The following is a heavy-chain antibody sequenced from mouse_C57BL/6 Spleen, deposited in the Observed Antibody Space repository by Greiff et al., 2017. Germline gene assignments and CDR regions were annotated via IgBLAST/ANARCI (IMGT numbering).Heavy chain of an antibody. CDR1: GYAFSSYW. D-gene: IGHD1-1*01. J-gene: IGHJ4*01. CDR2: IYPGDGGT. Sequence: LQESGAELVKPGASVKISCKASGYAFSSYWMNWVKQRPGKGLEWIGQIYPGDGGTNYNAKFKGKATLTVDKSSSTAYMQPSSLTSEDSAVYFCARDYGSRYFYSMDYWGQGTSVTVSS. CDR3: ARDYGSRYFYSMDY. V-gene: IGHV1-80*01.